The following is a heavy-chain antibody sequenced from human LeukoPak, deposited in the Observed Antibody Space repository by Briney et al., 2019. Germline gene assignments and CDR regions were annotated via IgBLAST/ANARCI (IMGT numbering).Heavy chain of an antibody. CDR1: GGSFSGYY. J-gene: IGHJ5*02. V-gene: IGHV4-34*01. D-gene: IGHD2-2*01. Sequence: PSETLSLTCAVYGGSFSGYYWSWIRQPPGKGLEWIGEINHSGSTNYNPSLKSRVTISVDTSKNQFSLKLSSVTAADTAVYYCARGVLRGYCSSTSCYHRAHNWFDPWGQGTLVTVSS. CDR2: INHSGST. CDR3: ARGVLRGYCSSTSCYHRAHNWFDP.